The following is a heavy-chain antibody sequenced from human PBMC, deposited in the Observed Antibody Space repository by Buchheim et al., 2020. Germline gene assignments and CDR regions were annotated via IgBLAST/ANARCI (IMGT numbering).Heavy chain of an antibody. Sequence: QLQLQESGPGLVKPSETLSLTCTVSGGSISSSSYYWGWIRQPPGKGLEWIGSIYYSGSTYYNPSLKSRVTISVDTSKNQFSLKLSSVTAADTAVYYCASYLEYSGSYPDKDGYFDYWGQGTL. CDR1: GGSISSSSYY. D-gene: IGHD1-26*01. CDR3: ASYLEYSGSYPDKDGYFDY. V-gene: IGHV4-39*01. CDR2: IYYSGST. J-gene: IGHJ4*02.